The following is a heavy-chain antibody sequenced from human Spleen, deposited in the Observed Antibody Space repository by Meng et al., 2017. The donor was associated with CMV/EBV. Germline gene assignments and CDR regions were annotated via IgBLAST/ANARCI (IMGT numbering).Heavy chain of an antibody. CDR3: AKGYYDFWSGYYTWYFDY. D-gene: IGHD3-3*01. CDR1: TFSSYG. J-gene: IGHJ4*02. Sequence: TFSSYGMHWVRKAPGKGLEWVSFIQYDGSNNYYADSVKGRFTISRDNSKSTLYLQMNSLRAEDTAVYYCAKGYYDFWSGYYTWYFDYWGQGTLVTVSS. V-gene: IGHV3-30*02. CDR2: IQYDGSNN.